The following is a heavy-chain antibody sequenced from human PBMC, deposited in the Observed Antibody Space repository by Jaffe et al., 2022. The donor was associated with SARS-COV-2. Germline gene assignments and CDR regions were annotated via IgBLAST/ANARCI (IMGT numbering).Heavy chain of an antibody. CDR3: TTGVNDDYYYYGMDV. CDR2: IKSKTDGGTT. J-gene: IGHJ6*02. CDR1: GFTFSNAW. V-gene: IGHV3-15*01. Sequence: EVQLVESGGGLVKPGGSLRLSCAASGFTFSNAWMSWVRQAPGKGLEWVGRIKSKTDGGTTDYAAPVKGRFTISRDDSKNTLYLQMNSLKTEDTAVYYCTTGVNDDYYYYGMDVWGQGTTVTVSS.